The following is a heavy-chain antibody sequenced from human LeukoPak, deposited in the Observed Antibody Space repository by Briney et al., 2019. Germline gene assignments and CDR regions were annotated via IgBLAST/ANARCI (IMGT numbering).Heavy chain of an antibody. D-gene: IGHD6-13*01. CDR1: GFTFSSYS. J-gene: IGHJ4*02. V-gene: IGHV3-21*01. Sequence: GGSLRLSCAASGFTFSSYSMNWVRQAPGKWLEWVSSISSSSSYIYYADSVKGRFTISRDNAKNSLYLQMDSLRAEDTAVYFCARDGASSGSSSWYNGRDYWGQGTLVTVSS. CDR3: ARDGASSGSSSWYNGRDY. CDR2: ISSSSSYI.